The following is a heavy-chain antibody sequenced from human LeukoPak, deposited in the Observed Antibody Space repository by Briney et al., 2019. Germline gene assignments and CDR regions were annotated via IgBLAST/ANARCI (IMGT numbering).Heavy chain of an antibody. J-gene: IGHJ3*01. CDR2: ISYDGSNK. CDR3: ANRCGAYSGCYDVTWGTDDAFDF. Sequence: GGSLRLSCAASGFTFSSYGMHWVRQAPGKGLEWVGVISYDGSNKYYADSVKGRFTISRDNSKNTLYLQMNNLRAEDTAVYYCANRCGAYSGCYDVTWGTDDAFDFWGQGTMVTVSS. CDR1: GFTFSSYG. V-gene: IGHV3-30*18. D-gene: IGHD1-26*01.